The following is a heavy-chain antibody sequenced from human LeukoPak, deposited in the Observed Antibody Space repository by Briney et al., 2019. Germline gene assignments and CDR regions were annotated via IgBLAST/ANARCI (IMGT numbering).Heavy chain of an antibody. D-gene: IGHD5-18*01. CDR1: GGTFSSYA. CDR3: ARAGTAMDYYYYYMDV. V-gene: IGHV1-69*05. J-gene: IGHJ6*03. Sequence: ASVKVSCKASGGTFSSYAISWVRQAPGQGLEWMGGIIPIFGTANYAQKFQGRVTITTDESTSTAYMELSSLGSEDTAVYYCARAGTAMDYYYYYMDVWGKGTTVTVSS. CDR2: IIPIFGTA.